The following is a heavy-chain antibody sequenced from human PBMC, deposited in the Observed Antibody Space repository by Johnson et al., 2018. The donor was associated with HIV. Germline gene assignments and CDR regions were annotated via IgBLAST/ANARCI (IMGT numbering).Heavy chain of an antibody. D-gene: IGHD2-15*01. CDR1: GFTFSDYY. CDR2: ISSSCSTI. CDR3: ARDGGDIVVVVAATQAFDI. Sequence: QVKLVESGGGLVKPGGSLRLSCAASGFTFSDYYMSWIRQAPGKGLEWVSYISSSCSTIYYADSVKGRFTISRDNAKNSLYLQMNSLRAEDTAVYYCARDGGDIVVVVAATQAFDIWGQGTMVTVSS. V-gene: IGHV3-11*04. J-gene: IGHJ3*02.